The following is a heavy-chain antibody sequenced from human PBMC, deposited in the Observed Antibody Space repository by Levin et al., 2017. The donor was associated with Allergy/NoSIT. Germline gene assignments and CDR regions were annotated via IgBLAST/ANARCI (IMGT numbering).Heavy chain of an antibody. J-gene: IGHJ6*02. CDR2: IYYDGSA. CDR3: AGEPNSPYYYHYGLDV. CDR1: GGSISDDSYY. D-gene: IGHD2/OR15-2a*01. V-gene: IGHV4-39*07. Sequence: SQTLSLTCPVSGGSISDDSYYWAWVRQPPGKGLEWVGSIYYDGSAYYNPSLKTRLTISVDTAKNQFSLRVNSVTAADTAVYYCAGEPNSPYYYHYGLDVWGPGTTVTVSS.